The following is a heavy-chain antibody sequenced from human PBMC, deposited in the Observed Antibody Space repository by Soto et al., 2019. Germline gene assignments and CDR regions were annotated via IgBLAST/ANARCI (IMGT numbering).Heavy chain of an antibody. CDR2: IYYSGST. D-gene: IGHD3-10*01. J-gene: IGHJ5*02. CDR3: AREGSQYYYGSGSENWFDP. Sequence: SETLSLTCTVSGGSISSYYWSWIRQPPGKGLEWIGYIYYSGSTNYNPSLKSRVTISVDTSKNQFSLKLSSVTAADTAVYYCAREGSQYYYGSGSENWFDPWGQGTRVTVSS. CDR1: GGSISSYY. V-gene: IGHV4-59*01.